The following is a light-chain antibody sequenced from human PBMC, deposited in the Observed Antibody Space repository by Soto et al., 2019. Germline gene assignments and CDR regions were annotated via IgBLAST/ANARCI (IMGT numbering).Light chain of an antibody. Sequence: EVVMTQSPATLSVSPGDTASLSCRASQSAGNFLAWYQQKPGQAPRLLIYGASNRATGIPDRFSGSGSGTDFTLTISSLDPEDFAVYYCQQYNNWPRTFGQGTKVDIK. CDR1: QSAGNF. V-gene: IGKV3-11*01. J-gene: IGKJ1*01. CDR3: QQYNNWPRT. CDR2: GAS.